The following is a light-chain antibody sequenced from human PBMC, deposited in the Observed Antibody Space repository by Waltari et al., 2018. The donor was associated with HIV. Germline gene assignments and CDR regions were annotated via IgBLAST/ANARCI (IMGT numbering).Light chain of an antibody. J-gene: IGKJ1*01. Sequence: EVVMTQFPVSLSVTRGQSVFISCRSSERLVSSDGNTYLNWCQQRPGQSPRRLIYKVSNRESGVPGKFSGSGAVTVFKLRINKVQADDVGIYYGMQEIFWGWTFGPGTKLEIK. CDR3: MQEIFWGWT. V-gene: IGKV2-30*01. CDR2: KVS. CDR1: ERLVSSDGNTY.